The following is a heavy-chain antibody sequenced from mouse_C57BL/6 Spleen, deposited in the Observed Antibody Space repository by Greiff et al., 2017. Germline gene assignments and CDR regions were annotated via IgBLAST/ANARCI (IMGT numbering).Heavy chain of an antibody. D-gene: IGHD1-1*01. CDR1: GYTFTSYG. CDR2: IYPRCGNT. CDR3: ARSFSYSYGGYFDY. Sequence: VQLQQSGAELARPGASVKLSCKASGYTFTSYGISWVKQRTGKGLEWIGEIYPRCGNTYYNEKFKGKATLTADKSSRTAYMELRSLTSEDSAVDVCARSFSYSYGGYFDYWGQGTTLTVSS. V-gene: IGHV1-81*01. J-gene: IGHJ2*01.